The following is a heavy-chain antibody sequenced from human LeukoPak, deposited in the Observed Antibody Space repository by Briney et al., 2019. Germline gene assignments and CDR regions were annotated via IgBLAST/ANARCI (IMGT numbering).Heavy chain of an antibody. J-gene: IGHJ4*02. CDR3: AKAGYGSGSYYTLSHFDY. CDR2: ISGSGGST. CDR1: GFPHNRYA. Sequence: GVPLRLPCAASGFPHNRYAMIWLRQAPGGGGVWFSAISGSGGSTYYANSVKGRFTTSRDNSKNTLYLQMNSLRAEDTAIYYCAKAGYGSGSYYTLSHFDYWGQGTPVTVSS. V-gene: IGHV3-23*01. D-gene: IGHD3-10*01.